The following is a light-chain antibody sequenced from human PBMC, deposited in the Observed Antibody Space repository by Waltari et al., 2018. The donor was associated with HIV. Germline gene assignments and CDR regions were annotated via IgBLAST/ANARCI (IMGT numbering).Light chain of an antibody. CDR2: DTY. V-gene: IGKV3-20*01. CDR3: QQYGTSVT. CDR1: QRVAGNH. J-gene: IGKJ5*01. Sequence: DIVLTQSPGTLSLSSGERVTLSCRASQRVAGNHLVWYQQRTGQAPRLLIYDTYRRATGIPDRCSGSGSGTDFTLTIGSLEPEDFAVYYCQQYGTSVTFGQGTRLEIK.